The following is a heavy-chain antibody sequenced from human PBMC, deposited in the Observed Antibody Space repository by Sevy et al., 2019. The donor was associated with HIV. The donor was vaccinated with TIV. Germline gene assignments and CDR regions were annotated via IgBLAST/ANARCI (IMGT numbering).Heavy chain of an antibody. CDR3: ARHHVAVAGAPRVDV. V-gene: IGHV5-51*01. CDR1: GYSFTNYW. CDR2: IHPGDSDT. J-gene: IGHJ6*02. D-gene: IGHD6-19*01. Sequence: GESLKISCKGSGYSFTNYWIGWVRQMPGKGLEWMGIIHPGDSDTRYSPSFQGQVTMSVDKSISTAYLQWCSLKASDTAMYYCARHHVAVAGAPRVDVWGQGTTVTVSS.